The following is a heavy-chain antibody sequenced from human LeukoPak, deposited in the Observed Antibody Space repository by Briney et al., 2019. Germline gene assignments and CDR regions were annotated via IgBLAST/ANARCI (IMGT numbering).Heavy chain of an antibody. V-gene: IGHV5-51*01. Sequence: GESLKISCKGSGYSFTTYWIAWLRQMPGKGLEWMGIIYPGDSDTRYSPSFQGQVTISADKSISTAYLQWSSLKASDTAMYYCARRSYYYDSSGYEIDYWGQGTLVTVSS. CDR1: GYSFTTYW. CDR2: IYPGDSDT. D-gene: IGHD3-22*01. J-gene: IGHJ4*02. CDR3: ARRSYYYDSSGYEIDY.